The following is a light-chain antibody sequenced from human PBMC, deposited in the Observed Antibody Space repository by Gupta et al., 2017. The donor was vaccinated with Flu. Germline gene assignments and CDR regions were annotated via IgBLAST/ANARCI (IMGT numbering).Light chain of an antibody. CDR1: QAIRQD. V-gene: IGKV1-6*01. CDR2: TAS. Sequence: ALQVTQSPSSLSASVGDRVTITCRASQAIRQDLAWYQQKPGRPPKLLIYTASNLEAGVSSKFSGTGSGSDFTLTINNVQPEDSATYYCRQEDNSPYTFGEGTKLHIK. CDR3: RQEDNSPYT. J-gene: IGKJ2*01.